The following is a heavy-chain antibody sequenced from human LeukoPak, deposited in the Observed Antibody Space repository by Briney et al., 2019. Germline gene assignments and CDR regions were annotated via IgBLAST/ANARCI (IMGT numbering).Heavy chain of an antibody. Sequence: GRSLRLSCAASGFTFDDYGMSWVRQAPGKGLESVSGINWNGGSTVYADSVKGRFTISRDSAKNSLYLQMNSLRAEDTALYYCARGSTYYYDSSGYYFIDYWGQGTLVTVSS. CDR3: ARGSTYYYDSSGYYFIDY. CDR1: GFTFDDYG. D-gene: IGHD3-22*01. J-gene: IGHJ4*02. CDR2: INWNGGST. V-gene: IGHV3-20*04.